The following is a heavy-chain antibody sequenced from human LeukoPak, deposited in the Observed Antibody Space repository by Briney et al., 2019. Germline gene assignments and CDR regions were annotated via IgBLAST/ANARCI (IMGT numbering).Heavy chain of an antibody. V-gene: IGHV3-23*01. CDR1: GFTFSSYA. CDR3: AKDHMPPEYFDSNGYYFDY. CDR2: ISGSGGST. Sequence: QPWGSLRLSCAASGFTFSSYAMSWVRQAPGKGLEWVSAISGSGGSTYYADSVKGRFTISRDNSKNTLYLQMNSLRAEDTAVYYCAKDHMPPEYFDSNGYYFDYWGQGTLVTVSS. D-gene: IGHD3-9*01. J-gene: IGHJ4*02.